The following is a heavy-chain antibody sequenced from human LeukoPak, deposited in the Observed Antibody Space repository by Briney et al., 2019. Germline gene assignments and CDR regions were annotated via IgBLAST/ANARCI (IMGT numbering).Heavy chain of an antibody. D-gene: IGHD4-17*01. CDR3: ARDGDYVQGAFDI. Sequence: PGRSLRLSCAASGFTFSSYGMHWVRQAPGKGLEWVAVISYDGSNKYYADSVKGRFTISRDNSKNTLYLQMNSLRAEDTAVYYCARDGDYVQGAFDIWGQGTMVTVSS. V-gene: IGHV3-30*03. CDR1: GFTFSSYG. CDR2: ISYDGSNK. J-gene: IGHJ3*02.